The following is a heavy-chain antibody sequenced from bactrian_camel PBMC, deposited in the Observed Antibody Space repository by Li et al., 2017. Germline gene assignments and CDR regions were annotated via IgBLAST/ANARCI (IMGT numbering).Heavy chain of an antibody. J-gene: IGHJ4*01. CDR1: GLRASFYA. V-gene: IGHV3S31*01. CDR2: INGGGGTT. Sequence: EVQLVESGGDLVQPGGSLRLSCVASGLRASFYAMSWVRQAPGKGLEWVSRINGGGGTTYYANSVKGRFTISRDSAKNTLYLQMNSLKTEDTAVYYCATDVGNWYRDWGQGTQVTVS. CDR3: ATDVGNWYRD. D-gene: IGHD6*01.